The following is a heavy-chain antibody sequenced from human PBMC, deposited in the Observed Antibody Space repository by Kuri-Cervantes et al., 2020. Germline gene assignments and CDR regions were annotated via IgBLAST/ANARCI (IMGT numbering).Heavy chain of an antibody. CDR3: ARTTVGATLYIDY. D-gene: IGHD1-26*01. CDR2: ISYDGSNK. V-gene: IGHV3-30*03. Sequence: LSLTCAASGFTFSSYGMHWVRQAPGKGLEWVAVISYDGSNKYYADSVKGRFTISRDNSKNTLYLQMNSLRAEDTAVYYCARTTVGATLYIDYWGQGTLVTVSS. CDR1: GFTFSSYG. J-gene: IGHJ4*02.